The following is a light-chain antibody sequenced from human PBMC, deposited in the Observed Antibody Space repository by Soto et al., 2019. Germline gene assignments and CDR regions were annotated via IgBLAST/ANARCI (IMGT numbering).Light chain of an antibody. V-gene: IGKV3-15*01. CDR2: DAS. CDR1: YSVGSD. J-gene: IGKJ2*01. CDR3: QQYNLWSLFS. Sequence: EIVMTQSPATLSVSPGGRATLSCRASYSVGSDLAWYQVRPGQAPRLLIYDASTRAIGIPTRFSGRGSGTEFTLTISSLQSEDVAVYYCQQYNLWSLFSFAQGTKLEI.